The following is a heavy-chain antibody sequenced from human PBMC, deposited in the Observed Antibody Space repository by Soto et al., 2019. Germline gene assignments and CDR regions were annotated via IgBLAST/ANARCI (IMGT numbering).Heavy chain of an antibody. CDR3: AKDALSAVGLHVDF. Sequence: EVQLVESGGGLVQPGRSLRLSCAASGFTFDDYAMHWVRQAPGKGLEWVSGISSTSGSVGYADSVKGRFTISRDDSKHSLYLQMSSLKAEDTALYYCAKDALSAVGLHVDFWGQGTLVTVSS. V-gene: IGHV3-9*01. CDR1: GFTFDDYA. J-gene: IGHJ4*02. D-gene: IGHD3-16*01. CDR2: ISSTSGSV.